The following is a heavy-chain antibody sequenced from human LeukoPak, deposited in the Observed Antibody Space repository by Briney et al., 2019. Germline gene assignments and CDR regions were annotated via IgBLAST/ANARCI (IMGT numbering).Heavy chain of an antibody. V-gene: IGHV1-18*01. J-gene: IGHJ3*02. Sequence: ASVKVSCRASGYTFTSYGISWVRQAPGQGLEWMGWISAYNGNTNYAQKLQGRVTMTTDTSTSTAYMELRSLRSDDTAVYYCAREQLPGGPYYDYVWGSYSRSRAFDIWGQGTMVTVSS. CDR2: ISAYNGNT. D-gene: IGHD3-16*01. CDR1: GYTFTSYG. CDR3: AREQLPGGPYYDYVWGSYSRSRAFDI.